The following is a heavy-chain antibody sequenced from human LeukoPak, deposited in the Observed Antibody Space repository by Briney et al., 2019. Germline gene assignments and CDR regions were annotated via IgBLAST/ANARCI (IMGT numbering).Heavy chain of an antibody. CDR1: GFTFDDYA. D-gene: IGHD2-15*01. CDR3: GRGRSYHYMDV. V-gene: IGHV3-9*03. CDR2: ISWNSVSI. Sequence: PGRSLTLSCAASGFTFDDYAMHWVRQVPGKGLEWVSGISWNSVSIGYADSVKGRFTISRDNVKNSLYLQMNSLRAEDMAFYYCGRGRSYHYMDVWGKGTTVTVSS. J-gene: IGHJ6*03.